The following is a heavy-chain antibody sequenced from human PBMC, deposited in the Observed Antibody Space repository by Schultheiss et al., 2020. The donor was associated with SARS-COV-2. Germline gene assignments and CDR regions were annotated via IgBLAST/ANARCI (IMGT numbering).Heavy chain of an antibody. CDR1: GGSISSSSYY. Sequence: GGSLRLSCTVSGGSISSSSYYWGWIRQPPGKGLEWVSGIGGSGGSTYYADSVKGRFTISRDNSKNTLYLQMNSLRAEDTAVYYCARQGGQYSSSWINRDYYYGMDVWGQGTTVTVAS. J-gene: IGHJ6*02. CDR2: IGGSGGST. CDR3: ARQGGQYSSSWINRDYYYGMDV. D-gene: IGHD6-13*01. V-gene: IGHV3-23*01.